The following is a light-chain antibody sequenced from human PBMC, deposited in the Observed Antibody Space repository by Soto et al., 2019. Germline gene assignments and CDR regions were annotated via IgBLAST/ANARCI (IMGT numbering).Light chain of an antibody. CDR1: SSDVGGYNY. CDR3: SSFRSGSTWV. J-gene: IGLJ3*02. CDR2: EVS. V-gene: IGLV2-14*01. Sequence: QSALTQPASVSGSPGQSITISCTGTSSDVGGYNYVSWYQQHPGKAPKLMIYEVSNRHSGVSNRFSGSKSGNTASLTISGLQAEDEADYYCSSFRSGSTWVFGGGTKLTVL.